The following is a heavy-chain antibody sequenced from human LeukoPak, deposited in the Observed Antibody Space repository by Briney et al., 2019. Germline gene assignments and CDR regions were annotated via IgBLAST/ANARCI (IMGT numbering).Heavy chain of an antibody. J-gene: IGHJ4*02. Sequence: GRSLRLSCAASGFTFSSYGMHWVRQAPGKGLEWVAVIWYDGSNKYYADSVKGRFTISRDNSKNTLYLQMNSLRAEDTAVYHCARGPPNWGYDYWGPGTLVTVSS. CDR2: IWYDGSNK. D-gene: IGHD7-27*01. CDR1: GFTFSSYG. V-gene: IGHV3-33*01. CDR3: ARGPPNWGYDY.